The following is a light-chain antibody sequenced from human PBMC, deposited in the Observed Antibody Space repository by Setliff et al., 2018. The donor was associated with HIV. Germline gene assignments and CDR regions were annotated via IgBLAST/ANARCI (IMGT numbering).Light chain of an antibody. CDR2: EVS. V-gene: IGLV2-14*01. CDR1: SGDVGFYNF. CDR3: SSYTNSVTVV. J-gene: IGLJ1*01. Sequence: QSALTQPASVSGSPGQSITISCTGTSGDVGFYNFVSWYQLHPGKAPKLIIYEVSNRPSGVSNRFSGSKSGNTASLTISGLQPEDGADYYCSSYTNSVTVVFGTGTKVT.